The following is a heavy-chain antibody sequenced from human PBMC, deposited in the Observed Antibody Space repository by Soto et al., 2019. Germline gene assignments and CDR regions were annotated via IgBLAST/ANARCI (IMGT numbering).Heavy chain of an antibody. J-gene: IGHJ4*02. CDR3: ARRYGLGFAF. V-gene: IGHV4-59*08. D-gene: IGHD3-10*01. CDR2: IYYSGST. Sequence: QVQLQESGPGLVKPSETLSLTCTVSGGSINSYYWSWIRQPPGKGLEWIGYIYYSGSTNYNPSLKSRVTISVDTSKNQCSLKLSSVTAAATAVYYCARRYGLGFAFWGQGTLVTVSS. CDR1: GGSINSYY.